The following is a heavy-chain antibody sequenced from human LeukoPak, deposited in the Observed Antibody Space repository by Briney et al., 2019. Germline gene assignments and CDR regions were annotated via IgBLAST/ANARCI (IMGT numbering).Heavy chain of an antibody. D-gene: IGHD1-26*01. Sequence: PSETLSLTCTVSGYSISSGYYWGWIRQPPGKGLEWTGSIYHSGGTYYNPSLKSRVTISVDTSKNQFSLKLNSVTAADTAVYYCARDRRRASGSPGDWFDPWGQGTLVTVSS. CDR2: IYHSGGT. CDR1: GYSISSGYY. CDR3: ARDRRRASGSPGDWFDP. J-gene: IGHJ5*02. V-gene: IGHV4-38-2*02.